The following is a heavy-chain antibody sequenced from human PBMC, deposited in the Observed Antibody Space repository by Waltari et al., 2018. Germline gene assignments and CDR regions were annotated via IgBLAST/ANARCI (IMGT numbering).Heavy chain of an antibody. J-gene: IGHJ5*02. CDR1: GGTLSSYP. Sequence: QVQLVQSGAEVKKPGSSVRVSCKASGGTLSSYPISWVRQAPGQRLEWMGRLIPFLDRENYAQRVQGRLTITADKSTNTAYMELASLTSEDTAVYYCARPTGDSTASSNWFDPWGQGTLVTVSS. CDR2: LIPFLDRE. CDR3: ARPTGDSTASSNWFDP. V-gene: IGHV1-69*04. D-gene: IGHD6-6*01.